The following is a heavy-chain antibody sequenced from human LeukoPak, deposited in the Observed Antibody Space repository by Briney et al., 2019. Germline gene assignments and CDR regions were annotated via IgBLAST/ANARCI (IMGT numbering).Heavy chain of an antibody. CDR1: GGTFSSYA. CDR2: IIPIFGTA. Sequence: SVKVSCMSSGGTFSSYAISWVRQAPGQGLEWMGRIIPIFGTANYAQKFQGRVTITTDESTSTAYMALKSLRSEDTAVYYCARDYYDSSGFLDYWGQGPLVTVSS. J-gene: IGHJ4*02. CDR3: ARDYYDSSGFLDY. V-gene: IGHV1-69*05. D-gene: IGHD3-22*01.